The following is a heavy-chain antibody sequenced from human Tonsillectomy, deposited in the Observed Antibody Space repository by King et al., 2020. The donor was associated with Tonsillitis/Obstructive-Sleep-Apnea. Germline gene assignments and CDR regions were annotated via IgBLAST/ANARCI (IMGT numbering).Heavy chain of an antibody. Sequence: QLVQSGAEVKKPGASVKVSCKASNYVFSSYGITWVRQAPGQGLEWMGWISGFNGNTNYAQKTQGRVTMTRDTSTSTAYMELRSLRSDDTAVYYCARDDILTGTLSHWGQGTLVTVSS. D-gene: IGHD3-9*01. CDR2: ISGFNGNT. J-gene: IGHJ4*02. CDR1: NYVFSSYG. CDR3: ARDDILTGTLSH. V-gene: IGHV1-18*04.